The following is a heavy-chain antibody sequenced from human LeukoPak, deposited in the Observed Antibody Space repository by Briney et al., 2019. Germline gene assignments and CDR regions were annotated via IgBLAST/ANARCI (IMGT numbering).Heavy chain of an antibody. CDR3: ARLSRGPSGYYSNDY. D-gene: IGHD3-22*01. V-gene: IGHV4-38-2*02. CDR2: IYHTGAA. CDR1: GFSIGRDYY. Sequence: SETLFLTCTVSGFSIGRDYYWGWLRQPPGKGLECIGTIYHTGAAYYNPSLESRVTISVDTSKNQFSLKLSSVTAADTAVYYCARLSRGPSGYYSNDYWGQGTLVTVSS. J-gene: IGHJ4*02.